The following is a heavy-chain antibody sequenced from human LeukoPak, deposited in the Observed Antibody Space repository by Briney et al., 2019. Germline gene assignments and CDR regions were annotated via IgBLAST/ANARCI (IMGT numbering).Heavy chain of an antibody. CDR1: GFTFSSYS. CDR2: ISSSSYI. Sequence: GGSLKLSCAASGFTFSSYSMNWVRQAPGKGLEWVSSISSSSYIYYADSVKGRFTISRDNAKNSLYLQMNSLRAEDTAVYYCARSYSSGGFDPWGQGTLVTVSS. V-gene: IGHV3-21*01. CDR3: ARSYSSGGFDP. D-gene: IGHD6-19*01. J-gene: IGHJ5*02.